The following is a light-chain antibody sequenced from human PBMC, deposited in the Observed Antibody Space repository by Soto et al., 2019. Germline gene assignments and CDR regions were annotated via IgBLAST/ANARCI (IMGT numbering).Light chain of an antibody. CDR2: DVS. J-gene: IGLJ2*01. CDR3: SSYTSSSTLV. Sequence: QSALTQPRSVSGSPGQSVTISCSGTSSDVGYYNYVSWYQQHPGKAPKLMIYDVSKRPSGVPDRFSGSKSGNTASLTISELQAEDEGDYYCSSYTSSSTLVFGGGTKLTVL. CDR1: SSDVGYYNY. V-gene: IGLV2-11*01.